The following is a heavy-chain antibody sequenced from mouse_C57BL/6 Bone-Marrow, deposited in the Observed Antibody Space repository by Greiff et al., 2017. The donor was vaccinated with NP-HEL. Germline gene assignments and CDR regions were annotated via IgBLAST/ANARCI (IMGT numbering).Heavy chain of an antibody. Sequence: QVQLQQPGAELVRPGSSVKLSCKASGYTFTSYWMHWVKQRPIQGLEWIGNIDPSDSETHYNQKFKDKATLTVDKSSSTAYMQLSSLTSEDSAVYYCAKEEPFYYMYCDVWGTGTTVTVSS. CDR2: IDPSDSET. CDR3: AKEEPFYYMYCDV. CDR1: GYTFTSYW. J-gene: IGHJ1*03. V-gene: IGHV1-52*01. D-gene: IGHD2-1*01.